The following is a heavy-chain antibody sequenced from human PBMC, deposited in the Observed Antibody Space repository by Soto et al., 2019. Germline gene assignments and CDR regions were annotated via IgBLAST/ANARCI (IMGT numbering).Heavy chain of an antibody. V-gene: IGHV6-1*01. CDR1: GDSVSSNSAA. J-gene: IGHJ6*02. CDR2: AYYRSKWYN. CDR3: ARGGVEMATIPHYYYYGMDV. Sequence: PSQTLSLTCVISGDSVSSNSAAWNWIRQSPSRGLEWLGRAYYRSKWYNDYAVSVKSRITINPDTSKNQFSLQLNSVTPEDTAVYYCARGGVEMATIPHYYYYGMDVWGQGTTVTVSS. D-gene: IGHD5-12*01.